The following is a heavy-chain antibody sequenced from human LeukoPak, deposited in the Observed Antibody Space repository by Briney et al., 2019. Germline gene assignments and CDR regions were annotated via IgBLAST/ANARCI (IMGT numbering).Heavy chain of an antibody. CDR3: ARDLYYYDSSGYYYDPLHYFDY. CDR1: GYTFTCYA. Sequence: ASVKVSCKASGYTFTCYAMHWVRQAPGQRLEWMGWINAGNGNTKYSQKFQGRVAITRDTSASTAYMGLSSLRSEDTAVYYCARDLYYYDSSGYYYDPLHYFDYWGQGTLVTVSS. J-gene: IGHJ4*02. CDR2: INAGNGNT. D-gene: IGHD3-22*01. V-gene: IGHV1-3*01.